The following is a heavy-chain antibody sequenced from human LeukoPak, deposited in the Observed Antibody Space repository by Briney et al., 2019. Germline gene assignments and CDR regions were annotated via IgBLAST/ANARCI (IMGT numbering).Heavy chain of an antibody. J-gene: IGHJ4*02. Sequence: ASVNVSCKASGYTFTSYGISWVRQAPGQELEWMGWISAYNGNTNYAQKLQGRVTMTTDASTSTAYMELRSLRSDDTAVYYCARDPVGGSGWYKRSGGVFDYWGQGTLVTVSS. V-gene: IGHV1-18*01. D-gene: IGHD6-19*01. CDR2: ISAYNGNT. CDR3: ARDPVGGSGWYKRSGGVFDY. CDR1: GYTFTSYG.